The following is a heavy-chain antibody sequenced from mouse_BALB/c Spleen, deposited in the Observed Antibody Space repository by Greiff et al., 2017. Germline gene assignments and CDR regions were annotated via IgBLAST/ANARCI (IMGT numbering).Heavy chain of an antibody. CDR2: ISSGSSTI. CDR1: GFTFSSFG. CDR3: ARGGDYYGSVFDY. J-gene: IGHJ2*01. V-gene: IGHV5-17*02. Sequence: EVKVVESGGGLVQPGGSRKLSCAASGFTFSSFGMHWVRQAPEKGLEWVAYISSGSSTIYYADTVKGRFTISRDNPKNTLFLQMTSLRSEDTAMYYCARGGDYYGSVFDYWGQGTTLTVSS. D-gene: IGHD1-1*01.